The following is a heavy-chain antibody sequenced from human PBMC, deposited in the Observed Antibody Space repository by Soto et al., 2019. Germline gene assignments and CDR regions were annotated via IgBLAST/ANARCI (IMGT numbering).Heavy chain of an antibody. D-gene: IGHD3-22*01. CDR1: GYTFTSYD. Sequence: ASVKVSCKASGYTFTSYDINWVRQATGQGLEWMGWMNPNSGNTGYAQKFQGRVTMTRNTSISTAYMELSSLRSEDTAVYYCASARRSYDSSGYYLPGYWGQGTLVTVSS. CDR3: ASARRSYDSSGYYLPGY. J-gene: IGHJ4*02. V-gene: IGHV1-8*01. CDR2: MNPNSGNT.